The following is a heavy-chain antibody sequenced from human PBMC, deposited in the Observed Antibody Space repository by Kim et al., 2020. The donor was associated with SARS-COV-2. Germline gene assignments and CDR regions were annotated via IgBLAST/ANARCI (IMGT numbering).Heavy chain of an antibody. V-gene: IGHV3-23*01. J-gene: IGHJ4*02. CDR1: GFTFSSYA. CDR3: AKDKREEMATISGVLGFDY. CDR2: ISGIGGST. Sequence: GGSLRLSCAASGFTFSSYAMSWVRQAPGKGLEWVSAISGIGGSTYYADSVKGRFTISRDNSKNTLYLQMNSLRAEDTAVYYCAKDKREEMATISGVLGFDYWGQGTLVTVSS. D-gene: IGHD5-12*01.